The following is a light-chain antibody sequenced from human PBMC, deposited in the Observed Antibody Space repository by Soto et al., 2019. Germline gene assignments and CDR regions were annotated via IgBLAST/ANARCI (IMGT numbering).Light chain of an antibody. CDR1: SSDVGSYNY. Sequence: QSALTQPASVSGTPGQSIIISCTGTSSDVGSYNYVSWYQQHPGKAPKLLIYEVSNRPSGVSNRFSGSKSGNTASLTISGLQAEDEADYYCCSFTSSSTVVFGGGTKLTVL. J-gene: IGLJ3*02. CDR3: CSFTSSSTVV. CDR2: EVS. V-gene: IGLV2-14*01.